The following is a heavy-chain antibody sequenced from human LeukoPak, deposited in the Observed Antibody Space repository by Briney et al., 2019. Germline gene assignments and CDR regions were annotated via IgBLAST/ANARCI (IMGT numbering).Heavy chain of an antibody. V-gene: IGHV4-59*01. CDR1: GGSISSYY. CDR3: ARVYYDSSGYYYDY. J-gene: IGHJ4*02. Sequence: SETLSLTCTVSGGSISSYYWSWIRQPPGKGLEWLGYIYYSGSTNYNPSLKSRVTISVDTSKNQFSLKLSSVTAADTAVYYCARVYYDSSGYYYDYWGQGTLVTVSS. CDR2: IYYSGST. D-gene: IGHD3-22*01.